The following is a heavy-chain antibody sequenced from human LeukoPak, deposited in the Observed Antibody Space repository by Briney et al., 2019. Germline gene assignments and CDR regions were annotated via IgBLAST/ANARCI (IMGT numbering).Heavy chain of an antibody. J-gene: IGHJ4*02. CDR3: AREGELLMEDYFDY. V-gene: IGHV3-7*01. CDR2: IKQDGSEK. Sequence: PGGSLRLSCAASGFTFSFYAMSWVRQAPGKGLEWVANIKQDGSEKYYVDSVKGRFTISRDNAKNSLYLQMNSLRAEDTAVYYCAREGELLMEDYFDYWGQGTLVTVSS. CDR1: GFTFSFYA. D-gene: IGHD1-26*01.